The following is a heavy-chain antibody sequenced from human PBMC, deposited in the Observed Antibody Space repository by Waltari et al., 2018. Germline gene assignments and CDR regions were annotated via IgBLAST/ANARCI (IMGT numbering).Heavy chain of an antibody. CDR1: GGSISSYY. J-gene: IGHJ6*02. CDR3: ARITMVRGVTYYYYGMDV. Sequence: QVQLQESGPGLVKPSETLSLTCTVSGGSISSYYWSWIRQPAGKGLEWIGRIYTSGSTNYNPALKSRVTMSVDTSKNQFSLKLSSVTAADTAVYYCARITMVRGVTYYYYGMDVWGQGTTVTVSS. CDR2: IYTSGST. D-gene: IGHD3-10*01. V-gene: IGHV4-4*07.